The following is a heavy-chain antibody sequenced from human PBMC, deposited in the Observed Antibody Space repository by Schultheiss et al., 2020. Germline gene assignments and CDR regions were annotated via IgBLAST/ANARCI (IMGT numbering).Heavy chain of an antibody. Sequence: GESLKISCAASGFTFSDHYMDWVRQAPGKGLEWVGRIKSKTDGGTTDYAAPVKGRFTISRDDSKNTLYLQMNSLRAEDTALYYCAKATGDYYFDYWGQGTLVTVSS. D-gene: IGHD3-16*01. J-gene: IGHJ4*02. CDR2: IKSKTDGGTT. CDR1: GFTFSDHY. V-gene: IGHV3-15*05. CDR3: AKATGDYYFDY.